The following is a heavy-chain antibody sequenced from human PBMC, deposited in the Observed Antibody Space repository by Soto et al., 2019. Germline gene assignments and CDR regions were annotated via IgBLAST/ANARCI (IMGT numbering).Heavy chain of an antibody. J-gene: IGHJ4*02. CDR1: GFAFSSFW. Sequence: GGSLRLSCAASGFAFSSFWMSWVRQAPGKGLEWVANVNQDESEKYYVASVRGRFTISRDNAKNSVYLQLNNLRVEDTAVYYCVRECLSYGYEFSDFWGRGALVTVSS. CDR2: VNQDESEK. V-gene: IGHV3-7*01. D-gene: IGHD5-12*01. CDR3: VRECLSYGYEFSDF.